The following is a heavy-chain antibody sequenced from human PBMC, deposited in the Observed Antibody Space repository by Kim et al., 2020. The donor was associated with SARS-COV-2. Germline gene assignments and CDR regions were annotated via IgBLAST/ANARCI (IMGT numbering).Heavy chain of an antibody. Sequence: SETLSLTCTVSGGSISSYYWSWIRQPPGKGLEWIGYIYYSGSTNYNPSLKSRVTISVDTSKNQFSLKLSSVTAADTAVYYCASYYYDSSGYYYDFDYWG. J-gene: IGHJ4*01. V-gene: IGHV4-59*01. D-gene: IGHD3-22*01. CDR1: GGSISSYY. CDR2: IYYSGST. CDR3: ASYYYDSSGYYYDFDY.